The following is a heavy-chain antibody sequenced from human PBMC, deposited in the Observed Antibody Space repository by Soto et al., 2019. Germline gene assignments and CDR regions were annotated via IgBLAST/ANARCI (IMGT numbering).Heavy chain of an antibody. CDR3: ARGPNYGDYLGSDY. CDR2: ISSSSSYI. D-gene: IGHD4-17*01. V-gene: IGHV3-21*01. CDR1: GLPSSANR. Sequence: EVQLVESGGGLVNLGGSLEPSGEPSGLPSSANRLNGVGRAPGKGLGWVSSISSSSSYIYYADSVKGRFTISRDNAKNSLYLQMNSLRAEDTAVYYCARGPNYGDYLGSDYWGQGTLVTVSS. J-gene: IGHJ4*02.